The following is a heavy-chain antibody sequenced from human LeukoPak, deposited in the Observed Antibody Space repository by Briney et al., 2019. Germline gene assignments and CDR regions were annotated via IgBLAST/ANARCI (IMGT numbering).Heavy chain of an antibody. CDR2: ISSSSSYM. J-gene: IGHJ4*02. D-gene: IGHD3-10*01. CDR1: GFTFSSYS. Sequence: GGSLRLSSAASGFTFSSYSMNWVRQAPGKGLEWVSSISSSSSYMSYADSVKGRFTISRDNAKNSLYLQMNSLRAEDTAVYYCGRAGAAGYYGSGSYSTDYWGQGTLSPSPQ. CDR3: GRAGAAGYYGSGSYSTDY. V-gene: IGHV3-21*01.